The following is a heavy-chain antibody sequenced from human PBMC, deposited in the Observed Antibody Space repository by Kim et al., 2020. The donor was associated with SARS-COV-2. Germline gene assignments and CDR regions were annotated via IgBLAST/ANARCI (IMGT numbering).Heavy chain of an antibody. CDR2: ISSSGSTI. Sequence: GGSLRLSCAASGFTFSSYEMNWVRQAPGKGLEWVSYISSSGSTIYYADSVKGRFTISRDNAKNSLYLQMNSLRAEDTAVYYCARTLSSSWSSKLGYYFDYWGQGTLVTVSS. CDR3: ARTLSSSWSSKLGYYFDY. J-gene: IGHJ4*02. CDR1: GFTFSSYE. D-gene: IGHD6-13*01. V-gene: IGHV3-48*03.